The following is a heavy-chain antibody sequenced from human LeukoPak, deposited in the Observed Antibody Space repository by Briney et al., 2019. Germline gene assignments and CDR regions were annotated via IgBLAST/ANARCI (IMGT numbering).Heavy chain of an antibody. CDR1: GYSFTASY. CDR3: AKEFPSGATRDLDY. V-gene: IGHV1-2*02. D-gene: IGHD1-26*01. J-gene: IGHJ4*02. CDR2: INPSSGGT. Sequence: ASVKVSCKASGYSFTASYMHWVRQAPGQGLEWLGWINPSSGGTKYAPKFQGRVTLIRDTSINTAYMELTSLRSDDTAMYYCAKEFPSGATRDLDYWGQGTLVTVSS.